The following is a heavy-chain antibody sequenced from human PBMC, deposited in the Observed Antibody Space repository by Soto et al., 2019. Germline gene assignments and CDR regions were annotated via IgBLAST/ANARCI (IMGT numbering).Heavy chain of an antibody. V-gene: IGHV4-4*07. CDR3: ARDRVYYYGSGRADYYYYGMDV. Sequence: PSESLSLTCAVYGGSFSCYYWSWIRQPAGKGLECIGRIYTSGSTNYNPSLKSRVTMSVDTSKNQFSLKLSSVTAADTAVYYCARDRVYYYGSGRADYYYYGMDVWGQGTTVTVSS. D-gene: IGHD3-10*01. CDR2: IYTSGST. CDR1: GGSFSCYY. J-gene: IGHJ6*02.